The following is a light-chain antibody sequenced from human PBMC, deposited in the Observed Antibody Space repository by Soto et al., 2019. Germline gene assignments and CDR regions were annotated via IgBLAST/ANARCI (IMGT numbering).Light chain of an antibody. Sequence: EIVLPPSPCTLSLSQGERATLSCRARQCVSSNYLVWYPPTPGQAPRLLIYGASTRATGIPVRFFGSSSWTDFTLPISRLEPDEDSVDYCRQYGSSPLTFGGGTKVDIK. CDR1: QCVSSNY. J-gene: IGKJ4*01. CDR2: GAS. CDR3: RQYGSSPLT. V-gene: IGKV3-20*01.